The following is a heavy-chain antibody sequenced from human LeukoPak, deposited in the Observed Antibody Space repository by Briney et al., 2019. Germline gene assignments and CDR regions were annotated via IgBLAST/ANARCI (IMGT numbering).Heavy chain of an antibody. CDR1: GYTSTGYY. D-gene: IGHD3-10*01. CDR3: ARDPRYGSGSFYYYMDV. CDR2: INPNSGGK. V-gene: IGHV1-2*02. J-gene: IGHJ6*03. Sequence: ASVKVSCKASGYTSTGYYMHWVRQAPGQGLEWMGWINPNSGGKNYAQKFQGRVTMTRDTSISTAYMELSRLRSDDTAVYYCARDPRYGSGSFYYYMDVWGKGTTVTVSS.